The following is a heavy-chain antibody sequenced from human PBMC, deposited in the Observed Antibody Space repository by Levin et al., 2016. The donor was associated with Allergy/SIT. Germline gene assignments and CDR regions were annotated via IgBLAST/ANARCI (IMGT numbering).Heavy chain of an antibody. D-gene: IGHD3-22*01. J-gene: IGHJ3*02. CDR1: GGSFSGNY. V-gene: IGHV4-34*01. Sequence: SETLSLTCAVYGGSFSGNYWMWIRQPPGKGLEWIGEVKPNVITNYNPTLKSRFSISADTSKNQFSLTLKSVTAADTAVYYCARAAFDNHYDASVGDAFDIWGQGTMVTVSS. CDR2: VKPNVIT. CDR3: ARAAFDNHYDASVGDAFDI.